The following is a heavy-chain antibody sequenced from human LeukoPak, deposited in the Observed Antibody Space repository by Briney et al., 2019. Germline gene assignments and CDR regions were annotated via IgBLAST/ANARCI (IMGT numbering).Heavy chain of an antibody. CDR1: GFIFSHHG. J-gene: IGHJ4*01. CDR3: ASDAQRGFDYRTSIKY. D-gene: IGHD4-11*01. CDR2: ILSDATNR. V-gene: IGHV3-33*01. Sequence: PGGSLRLSCAASGFIFSHHGMDWGRKGPGKGLEWVAVILSDATNRFYADSVKGRFTISRDNSQNTVFLQMNSLRVKEPPIYSCASDAQRGFDYRTSIKYWGHGTLVTVSS.